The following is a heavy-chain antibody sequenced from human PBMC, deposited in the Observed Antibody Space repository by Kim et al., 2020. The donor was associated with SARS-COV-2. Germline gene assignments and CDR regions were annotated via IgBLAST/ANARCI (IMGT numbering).Heavy chain of an antibody. V-gene: IGHV3-23*01. CDR3: AKDPEPGIAVAGTEL. CDR1: GFTFSSYA. Sequence: GGSLRLSCAASGFTFSSYAMSWVRQAPGKGLEWVSAISGSGGNTYYADSVKGRFTISRDNSKITLYLQMNSLRAEDTAVYYCAKDPEPGIAVAGTELWGQGTLVTVSS. J-gene: IGHJ4*02. D-gene: IGHD6-19*01. CDR2: ISGSGGNT.